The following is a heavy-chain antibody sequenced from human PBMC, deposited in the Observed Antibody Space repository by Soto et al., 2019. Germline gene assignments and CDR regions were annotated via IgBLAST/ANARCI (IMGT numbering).Heavy chain of an antibody. J-gene: IGHJ4*02. CDR2: ISSSSSTI. V-gene: IGHV3-48*02. Sequence: LSLSCAASGFTFISYIMNWVRQAPGKGLEWVSYISSSSSTIYYADSVKGRFTISRENAKNSLYLKMNSLRDEDTAVYYCARGPEYSFYXWGQVTRVTVSX. CDR1: GFTFISYI. CDR3: ARGPEYSFYX. D-gene: IGHD2-15*01.